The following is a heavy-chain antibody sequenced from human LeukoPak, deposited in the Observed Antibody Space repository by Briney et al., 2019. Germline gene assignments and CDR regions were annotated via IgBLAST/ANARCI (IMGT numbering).Heavy chain of an antibody. Sequence: QSGGSLRLSCAASGFTFSRYALHWVRQAPGKGLEWVAVIWFDGKTYNYADSVEGRFTISRDNSKNTLSLQMNSLRAEDTAMYHCARALSAMVPDYWGQGTLLTVSS. J-gene: IGHJ4*02. V-gene: IGHV3-33*01. CDR1: GFTFSRYA. CDR2: IWFDGKTY. CDR3: ARALSAMVPDY. D-gene: IGHD5-18*01.